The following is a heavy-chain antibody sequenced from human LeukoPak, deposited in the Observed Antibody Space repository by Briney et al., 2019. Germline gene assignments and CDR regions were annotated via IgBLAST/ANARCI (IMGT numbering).Heavy chain of an antibody. CDR1: GFTFSNYA. CDR2: MSGTGGTT. J-gene: IGHJ4*02. CDR3: AKGPNIVVVVAATGGHYFDY. Sequence: GGSLRLSCAASGFTFSNYAMSWVRQAPGKGLEWVSAMSGTGGTTYYADSVRGRFTISRDNSKSTLYLQMNSLRAEDTAVYYCAKGPNIVVVVAATGGHYFDYWGQGTLVTVSS. D-gene: IGHD2-15*01. V-gene: IGHV3-23*01.